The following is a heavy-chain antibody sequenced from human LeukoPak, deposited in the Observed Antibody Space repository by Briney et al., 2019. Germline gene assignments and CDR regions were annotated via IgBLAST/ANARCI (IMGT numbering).Heavy chain of an antibody. CDR1: GFTFSSYA. CDR3: ATRLVDAADAFDI. V-gene: IGHV3-23*01. CDR2: ISGSGGST. Sequence: GGSLRLSCAASGFTFSSYAMSWVRQAPGKGLEWVSAISGSGGSTYYADSVKGRFTISRDNSKNTLYLRMNSLRAEDTAVYYCATRLVDAADAFDIWGQGTMVTVSS. J-gene: IGHJ3*02. D-gene: IGHD5-12*01.